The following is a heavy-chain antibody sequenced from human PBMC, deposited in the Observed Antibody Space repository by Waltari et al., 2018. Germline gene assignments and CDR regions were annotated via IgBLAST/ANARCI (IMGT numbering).Heavy chain of an antibody. CDR3: ARDSGSYPY. J-gene: IGHJ4*02. D-gene: IGHD1-26*01. CDR2: ISSSSSYI. V-gene: IGHV3-21*01. Sequence: EVQLVESGGGLVKPGGSLRLSCAASVFTFSSYSMNWVRQGQGKGVEWGSSISSSSSYIYYADSVKGRFTISRDNAKNSLYLQMNSLRAEDTAVYYCARDSGSYPYWGQGTLVTVSS. CDR1: VFTFSSYS.